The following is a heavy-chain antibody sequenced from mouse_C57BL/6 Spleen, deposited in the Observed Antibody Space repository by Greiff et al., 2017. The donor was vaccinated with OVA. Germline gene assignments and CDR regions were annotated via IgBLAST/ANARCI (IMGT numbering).Heavy chain of an antibody. J-gene: IGHJ2*01. V-gene: IGHV3-6*01. CDR2: ISYDGSN. CDR3: ARGHYYGSSYGY. Sequence: DVHLVESGPGLVKPSQSLSLTCSVTGYSITSGYYWNWIRQFPGNKLEWMGYISYDGSNNYNPSLKNRISITRDTSKNQFFLKLNSVTTEDTATYYCARGHYYGSSYGYWGQGTTLTVSS. D-gene: IGHD1-1*01. CDR1: GYSITSGYY.